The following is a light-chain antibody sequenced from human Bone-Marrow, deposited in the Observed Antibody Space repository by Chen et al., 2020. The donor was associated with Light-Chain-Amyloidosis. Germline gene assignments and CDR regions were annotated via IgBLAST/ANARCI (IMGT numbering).Light chain of an antibody. Sequence: SYVLTQPSAVSVAPGQTATIACGGNNIVSTSVHWYQQTPGQAPLLVVDDDSDRPSGIPERLSGSNAGNTATLTISRGEAGDEADYYCQVWDRSSDRPVFGGGTKLTVL. CDR1: NIVSTS. V-gene: IGLV3-21*02. J-gene: IGLJ3*02. CDR2: DDS. CDR3: QVWDRSSDRPV.